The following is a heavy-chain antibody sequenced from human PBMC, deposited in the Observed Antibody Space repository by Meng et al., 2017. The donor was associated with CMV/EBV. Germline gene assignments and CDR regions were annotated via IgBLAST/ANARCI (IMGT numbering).Heavy chain of an antibody. CDR3: ARGLWFGELSPFDY. CDR2: INHSGST. Sequence: HVLLQQLGAGLLEPSETLSLTCAGYGGSFSGFYWSWIRQPPGKGLEWIGEINHSGSTNYNPSLKSRVTISVDTSKNQFSLKLSSVTAADTAVYYCARGLWFGELSPFDYWGQGTLVTVSS. V-gene: IGHV4-34*01. D-gene: IGHD3-10*01. CDR1: GGSFSGFY. J-gene: IGHJ4*02.